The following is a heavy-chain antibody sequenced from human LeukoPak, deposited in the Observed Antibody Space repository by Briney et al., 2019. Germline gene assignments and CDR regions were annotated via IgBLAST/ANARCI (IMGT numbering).Heavy chain of an antibody. D-gene: IGHD2/OR15-2a*01. CDR3: AREWTTWGAIDI. CDR2: IYYTGST. V-gene: IGHV4-39*07. CDR1: GGSISSRTYY. J-gene: IGHJ3*02. Sequence: SETLSLTCTVSGGSISSRTYYWGWIRQPPGKGLEWIGSIYYTGSTFYNPSLKSRVTISVDTSKNQFSMKLSSVTAADAAVYFCAREWTTWGAIDIWGQGTMVTVSS.